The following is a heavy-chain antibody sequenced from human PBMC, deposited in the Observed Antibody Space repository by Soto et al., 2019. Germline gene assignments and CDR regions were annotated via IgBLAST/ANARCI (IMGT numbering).Heavy chain of an antibody. D-gene: IGHD2-2*01. CDR2: IYYSGST. CDR3: AGGKYQLLYYYGMDV. J-gene: IGHJ6*02. Sequence: QVQLQESGPGLVKPSQTLSLTCTVSGGSISSGGYYWSWIRQHPGKGLEWIGYIYYSGSTYYNPSLKSRVTSSVDTSKNQFSLQLSSVTAGDTAVYYCAGGKYQLLYYYGMDVWGQGTTVTVSS. V-gene: IGHV4-31*03. CDR1: GGSISSGGYY.